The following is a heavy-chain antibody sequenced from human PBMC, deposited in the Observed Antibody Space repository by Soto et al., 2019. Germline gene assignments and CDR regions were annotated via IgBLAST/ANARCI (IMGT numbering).Heavy chain of an antibody. CDR3: ASSAQRGYSSGWSDRYYFGMDV. CDR1: GYSFTGYW. CDR2: IYPGDSDT. Sequence: GESLKISCKGSGYSFTGYWIGWVRQMPGKGLEWMGLIYPGDSDTRYSPSFQGQVTISADKSIRSAYLQWSSLKASDTAMYYCASSAQRGYSSGWSDRYYFGMDVWGQGTTVTVLL. V-gene: IGHV5-51*01. J-gene: IGHJ6*02. D-gene: IGHD6-19*01.